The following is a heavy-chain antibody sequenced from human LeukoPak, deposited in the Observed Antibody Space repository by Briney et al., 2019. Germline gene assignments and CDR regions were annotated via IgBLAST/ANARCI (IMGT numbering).Heavy chain of an antibody. CDR1: GFTFSSFH. D-gene: IGHD3-10*01. CDR3: ARDTGEPRGAQRGSEY. V-gene: IGHV3-48*02. CDR2: ISRDSTTI. J-gene: IGHJ4*02. Sequence: GGPLRLSCAASGFTFSSFHINWVRQAPGRGLEWLSYISRDSTTIYYADSVKGRFTISRDNAKNSLYLQMSSLRDDDTAVYYCARDTGEPRGAQRGSEYWGQGTQVIVSS.